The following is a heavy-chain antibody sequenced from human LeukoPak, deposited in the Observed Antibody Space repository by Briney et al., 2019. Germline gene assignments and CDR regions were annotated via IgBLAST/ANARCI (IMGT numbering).Heavy chain of an antibody. J-gene: IGHJ6*02. CDR2: ISGSGGST. V-gene: IGHV3-23*01. Sequence: PGGSLRLSCAASGFTFSSYAMSWVRQAPGEGLEWVSAISGSGGSTYYADSVKGRFTISRDNSKNTLYLQMNSLRAEDTAVYYCAKEEGYSYGQYYYYGMDVWGQGTTVTVSS. D-gene: IGHD5-18*01. CDR1: GFTFSSYA. CDR3: AKEEGYSYGQYYYYGMDV.